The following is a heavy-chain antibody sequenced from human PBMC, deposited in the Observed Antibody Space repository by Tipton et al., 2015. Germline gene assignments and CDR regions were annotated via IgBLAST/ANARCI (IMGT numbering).Heavy chain of an antibody. J-gene: IGHJ4*02. V-gene: IGHV3-64D*08. CDR3: VKDGYYYDSGGYSPLDY. D-gene: IGHD3-22*01. CDR2: ITTNGYST. CDR1: RFTLSRYA. Sequence: SLRLSCSAARFTLSRYAMNWVRQAPGKGLEYVSAITTNGYSTYYADSVRGRFTISRGNSKNTLYLQMSSLRAEDTAVYYCVKDGYYYDSGGYSPLDYWGQGTLVTVSS.